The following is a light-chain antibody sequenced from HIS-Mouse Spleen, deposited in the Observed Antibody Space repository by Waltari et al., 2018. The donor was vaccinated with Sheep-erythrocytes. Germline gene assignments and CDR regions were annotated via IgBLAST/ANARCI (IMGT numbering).Light chain of an antibody. CDR3: CSYAGSYNHV. J-gene: IGLJ1*01. V-gene: IGLV2-11*01. Sequence: QSALTQPRSVSGSPGQSVTISCTGTSSDVGGYNSVSWYQQHPGKAPKLMIYDVSKRPSGVPDRFSVSKSGNTAYLTISGLQAEDEADYYCCSYAGSYNHVFATGTKVTVL. CDR2: DVS. CDR1: SSDVGGYNS.